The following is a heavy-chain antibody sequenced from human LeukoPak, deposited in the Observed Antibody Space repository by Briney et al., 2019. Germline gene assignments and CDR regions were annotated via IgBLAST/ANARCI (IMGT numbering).Heavy chain of an antibody. J-gene: IGHJ4*02. D-gene: IGHD2-15*01. CDR1: GFTFSGNG. Sequence: GGSLRLSCAASGFTFSGNGMNWVRQAPGKGLEWVSYITSKNNGMYYADSVKGRFTISRDNAKNSLDLQMNGLRDEDTAVYYCARDSYGSPDYWGQGTLVTVSS. CDR2: ITSKNNGM. CDR3: ARDSYGSPDY. V-gene: IGHV3-48*02.